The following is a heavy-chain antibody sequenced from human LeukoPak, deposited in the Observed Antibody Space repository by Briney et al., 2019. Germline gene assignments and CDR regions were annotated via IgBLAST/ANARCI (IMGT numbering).Heavy chain of an antibody. Sequence: SGTLSLTCTVSGGSIRSYYWSWIRQPPGKGLEWIGYIYYSGSTNYNPSLKSRVTISVDTSKNQFSLKLSSVTAADTAVYYCARGGGSTDYYDSSGYFWGQGTLVTVSS. J-gene: IGHJ4*02. CDR1: GGSIRSYY. D-gene: IGHD3-22*01. CDR3: ARGGGSTDYYDSSGYF. V-gene: IGHV4-59*01. CDR2: IYYSGST.